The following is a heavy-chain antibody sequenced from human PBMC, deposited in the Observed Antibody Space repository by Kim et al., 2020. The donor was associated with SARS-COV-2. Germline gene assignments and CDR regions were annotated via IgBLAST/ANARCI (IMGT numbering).Heavy chain of an antibody. CDR3: ARDIPYYYYMDV. V-gene: IGHV3-30*04. CDR1: GFTFSSYA. Sequence: GGSLRLSCAASGFTFSSYAMHWVRQAPGKGLEWVAVISYDGSNKYYADSVKGRFTISRDNSKNTLYLQMNSLRAEDTAVYYCARDIPYYYYMDVWGKGTT. CDR2: ISYDGSNK. J-gene: IGHJ6*03.